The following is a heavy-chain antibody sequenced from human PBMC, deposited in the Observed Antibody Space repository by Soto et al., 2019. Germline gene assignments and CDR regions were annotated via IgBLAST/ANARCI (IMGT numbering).Heavy chain of an antibody. J-gene: IGHJ4*02. CDR3: ARSCSGGSCHSAY. V-gene: IGHV1-18*04. Sequence: GASVNVSCKASGYTFTNYGINWVRQAPGQGLEWMGWISPFTGDTHYTQSLQGRITMTTDTSTSTAYMELRSLRSADTAVYYCARSCSGGSCHSAYWGQGTLVTV. CDR1: GYTFTNYG. D-gene: IGHD2-15*01. CDR2: ISPFTGDT.